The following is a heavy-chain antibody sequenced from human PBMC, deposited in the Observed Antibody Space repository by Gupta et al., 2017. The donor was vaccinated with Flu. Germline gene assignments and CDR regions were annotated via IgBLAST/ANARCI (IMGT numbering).Heavy chain of an antibody. CDR2: VFTSGYI. CDR3: VRGWGMGVTAALY. D-gene: IGHD2-21*02. CDR1: GGSVARGDQI. J-gene: IGHJ4*02. V-gene: IGHV4-61*02. Sequence: QVQLQESGPGQVKPSETLSLTCSVSGGSVARGDQIWSWIRQSAGKGLGWIGRVFTSGYINDNPSLRGRLTISIDTSKNQFSLRLTSVTAADTAVYYCVRGWGMGVTAALYWGQGTLVTVSS.